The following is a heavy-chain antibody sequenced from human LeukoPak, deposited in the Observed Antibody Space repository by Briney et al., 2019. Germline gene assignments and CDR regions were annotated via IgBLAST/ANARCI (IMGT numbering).Heavy chain of an antibody. V-gene: IGHV3-30-3*01. CDR3: AREGAEQAFDI. Sequence: PGGSLRLSCAASGFTFSSYAMHWVRQAPGKGLEWVAVISYDGSSKYYADSVKGRFTISRDNSKNTLYLQMNSLRAEDTAVYYCAREGAEQAFDIWGQGTMVTVSS. CDR2: ISYDGSSK. CDR1: GFTFSSYA. D-gene: IGHD1-26*01. J-gene: IGHJ3*02.